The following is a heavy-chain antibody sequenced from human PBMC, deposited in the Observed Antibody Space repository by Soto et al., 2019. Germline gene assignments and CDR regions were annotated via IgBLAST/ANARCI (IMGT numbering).Heavy chain of an antibody. CDR1: GFTVSSNY. CDR3: ACWAWQWELRVNYYYYYGMDV. CDR2: IYSGGST. J-gene: IGHJ6*02. V-gene: IGHV3-53*01. Sequence: GGSLRLSCAASGFTVSSNYMSWVRQAPGKGLEWVSVIYSGGSTYYADSVKGRFTISRDNSKNTLYLQMNSLRAEDTAVYYCACWAWQWELRVNYYYYYGMDVWGQGTTVTVSS. D-gene: IGHD1-26*01.